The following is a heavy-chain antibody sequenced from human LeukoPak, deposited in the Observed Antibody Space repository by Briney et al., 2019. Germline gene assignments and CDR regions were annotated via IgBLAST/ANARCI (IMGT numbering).Heavy chain of an antibody. CDR1: GFTFGSYS. D-gene: IGHD2-2*01. J-gene: IGHJ5*02. CDR3: ARGGDIVVVPAAMWAWFDP. Sequence: GGSLRLSCAASGFTFGSYSMNWVRQAPGKGLEWVSSISSSSSYIYYADSVKGRFTISRDNAKNSLYLQMNSLRAEDTAVYYCARGGDIVVVPAAMWAWFDPWGQGTLVTVSS. CDR2: ISSSSSYI. V-gene: IGHV3-21*01.